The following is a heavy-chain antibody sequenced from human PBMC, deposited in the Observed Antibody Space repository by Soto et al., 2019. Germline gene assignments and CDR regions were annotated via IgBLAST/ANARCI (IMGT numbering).Heavy chain of an antibody. CDR2: IYYSGST. V-gene: IGHV4-59*01. CDR1: GGSISSYY. Sequence: PSETLSLTCTVSGGSISSYYWSWIRQPPGKGLEWIGYIYYSGSTNYNPSLKSRVTISVDTSKNQFSLKLSSVTAADTAVYYCARLRSEYFQHWGQGTLLTVSS. J-gene: IGHJ1*01. CDR3: ARLRSEYFQH.